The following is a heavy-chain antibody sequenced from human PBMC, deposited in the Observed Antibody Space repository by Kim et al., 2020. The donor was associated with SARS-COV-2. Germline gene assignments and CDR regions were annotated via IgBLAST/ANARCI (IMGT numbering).Heavy chain of an antibody. J-gene: IGHJ6*02. V-gene: IGHV3-30*18. CDR1: GFTFSSYG. Sequence: GGSLRLSCAASGFTFSSYGMHWVRQAPGKGLEWVAVISYDGSNKYYADSVKGRFTISRDNSKNTLYLQMNSLRAEDTAVYYCAKDPFPESYDFWSGPRYYYYGMDVWGQGTTVTVSS. CDR3: AKDPFPESYDFWSGPRYYYYGMDV. D-gene: IGHD3-3*01. CDR2: ISYDGSNK.